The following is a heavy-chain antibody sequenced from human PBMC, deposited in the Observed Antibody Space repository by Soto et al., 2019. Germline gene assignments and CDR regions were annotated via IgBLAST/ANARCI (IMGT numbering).Heavy chain of an antibody. D-gene: IGHD3-10*01. V-gene: IGHV3-48*01. CDR2: ISSSSSTI. CDR1: GFTFSSYS. CDR3: AANSRYGSGSYSNLPYYMDV. J-gene: IGHJ6*03. Sequence: GGSLRLSCAASGFTFSSYSMNWVRQAPGKGLEWVSYISSSSSTIYYADSVKGRFTISRDNAKNSLYLQMNSLRAEDTAVYYCAANSRYGSGSYSNLPYYMDVWGKGTTVTVSS.